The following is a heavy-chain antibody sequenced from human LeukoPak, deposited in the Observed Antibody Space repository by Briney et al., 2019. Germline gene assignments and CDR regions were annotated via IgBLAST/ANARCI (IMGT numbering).Heavy chain of an antibody. J-gene: IGHJ6*03. V-gene: IGHV3-33*01. CDR1: GSTFSSYG. Sequence: GGSLRLSCAASGSTFSSYGMHWVRQAPGKGLEWVAVIWYDASNKYYADSVKGRFTISRDNSKNTLYLQMNSLRAEDTAVYYCARESYYGSGSSLYYYYYMDVWGKGTTVTVSS. D-gene: IGHD3-10*01. CDR2: IWYDASNK. CDR3: ARESYYGSGSSLYYYYYMDV.